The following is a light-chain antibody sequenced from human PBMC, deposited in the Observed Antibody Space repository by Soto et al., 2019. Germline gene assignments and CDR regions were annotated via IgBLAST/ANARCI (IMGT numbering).Light chain of an antibody. J-gene: IGKJ2*01. V-gene: IGKV1-6*01. Sequence: AIQMTQSPSSLSASVGDRVTITCRASQGIRNDLGWYQQKPGKAPKLLIYAASSLQSGVPSRFSGSGSGTDFTLTISNLQPEEFATYDCLQDYNYPYTFGQGTKLEIK. CDR3: LQDYNYPYT. CDR2: AAS. CDR1: QGIRND.